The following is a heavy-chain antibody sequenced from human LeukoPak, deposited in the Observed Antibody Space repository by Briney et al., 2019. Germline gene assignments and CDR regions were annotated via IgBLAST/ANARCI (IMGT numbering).Heavy chain of an antibody. J-gene: IGHJ4*02. CDR2: IYSDGTR. CDR3: VKIKSGIDS. CDR1: GFSVSNNY. D-gene: IGHD6-25*01. V-gene: IGHV3-53*01. Sequence: GGSLRLSCAASGFSVSNNYMTWVRQAPGKGLEWVSVIYSDGTRYYRDSVKGRFTISRDNSKNTLYLQMNSLRVEDTALYYCVKIKSGIDSWGQGTLVTVSS.